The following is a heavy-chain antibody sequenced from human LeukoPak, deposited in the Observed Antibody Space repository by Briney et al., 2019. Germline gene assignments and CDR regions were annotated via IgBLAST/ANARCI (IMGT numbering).Heavy chain of an antibody. CDR1: GYFISIRNG. D-gene: IGHD6-19*01. Sequence: SDTVSPMCAVSGYFISIRNGWGSIRQPPGKGLERIGYIYYSGSAYYNTSLNSRVTMSVDTSKNQFSLKLSSVTAVDTAVYYCARNQAVAGNHGAMDIWGQGTMVTVSS. CDR3: ARNQAVAGNHGAMDI. CDR2: IYYSGSA. V-gene: IGHV4-28*01. J-gene: IGHJ3*02.